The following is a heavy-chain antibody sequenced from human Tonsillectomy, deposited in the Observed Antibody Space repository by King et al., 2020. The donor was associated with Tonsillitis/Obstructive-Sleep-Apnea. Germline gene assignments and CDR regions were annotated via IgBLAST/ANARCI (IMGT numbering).Heavy chain of an antibody. CDR3: ARGDIIVVPAAIPYTHGVDV. V-gene: IGHV1-2*02. CDR1: GYTFTAYY. J-gene: IGHJ6*02. CDR2: INPNSGDT. Sequence: VQLVESGAEVKKPGASVKVSCESSGYTFTAYYMYWVRQAPGQGLEWMGWINPNSGDTHYPQKFQGRVTMTRDTSISTAYMQMSGLRSDATAVYFCARGDIIVVPAAIPYTHGVDVWGQGTTVIVSS. D-gene: IGHD2-2*01.